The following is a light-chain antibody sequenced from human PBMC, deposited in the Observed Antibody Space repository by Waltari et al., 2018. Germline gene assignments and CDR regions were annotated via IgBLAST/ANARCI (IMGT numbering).Light chain of an antibody. V-gene: IGKV3-20*01. CDR3: QHYGWSSWT. CDR1: QSASTSY. J-gene: IGKJ1*01. CDR2: AAS. Sequence: DIVLTQSPGTLSLSPGERATLSCMASQSASTSYLAWYQQKPDQAPRLLIYAASTRATGLPDRFSGSGSGTAFTLTISRLEPEDFAVYYCQHYGWSSWTFGQGTKVVIK.